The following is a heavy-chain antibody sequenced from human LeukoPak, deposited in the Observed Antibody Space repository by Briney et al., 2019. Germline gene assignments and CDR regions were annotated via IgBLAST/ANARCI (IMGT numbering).Heavy chain of an antibody. D-gene: IGHD6-13*01. J-gene: IGHJ4*02. CDR1: GYSFSTYW. V-gene: IGHV5-51*01. CDR2: IYPSDSDT. Sequence: GESLKISCRGSGYSFSTYWIGWVRQMPGKGLEWMGVIYPSDSDTRYSPSFQGQVTISADKSITTAYLQWSSLKASDTAMYYCARHGAGTRYWGQGTLVTVSS. CDR3: ARHGAGTRY.